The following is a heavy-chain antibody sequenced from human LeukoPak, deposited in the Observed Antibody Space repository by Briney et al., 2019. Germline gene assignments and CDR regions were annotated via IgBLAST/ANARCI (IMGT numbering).Heavy chain of an antibody. CDR3: ARGMVRGAIKTSDRDNWFDP. Sequence: SQTLSLTCTVSGGSISSGDYYWSWIRQPPGKGLEWIGYIYYSGSTYYNPSLKSRVTISVDTSKNQFSLKLSSVTAADTAVYYCARGMVRGAIKTSDRDNWFDPWGQGTLVTVSS. CDR1: GGSISSGDYY. D-gene: IGHD3-10*01. CDR2: IYYSGST. J-gene: IGHJ5*02. V-gene: IGHV4-30-4*01.